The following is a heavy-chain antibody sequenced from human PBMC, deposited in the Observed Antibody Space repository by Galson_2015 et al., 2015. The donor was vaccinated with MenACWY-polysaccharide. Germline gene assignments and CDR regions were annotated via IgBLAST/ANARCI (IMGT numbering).Heavy chain of an antibody. V-gene: IGHV1-69*02. CDR3: ASLLGEAPAQTGAFDI. D-gene: IGHD3-16*01. Sequence: SVKVSCKASGGSFSTFSFNWVRQAPGQGLEWMGRIIPGLDKPNYAQKFQGRVTSTADQSTGTAYMELSSLRSEDTAVYYCASLLGEAPAQTGAFDIWGQGAVVIVSS. J-gene: IGHJ3*02. CDR1: GGSFSTFS. CDR2: IIPGLDKP.